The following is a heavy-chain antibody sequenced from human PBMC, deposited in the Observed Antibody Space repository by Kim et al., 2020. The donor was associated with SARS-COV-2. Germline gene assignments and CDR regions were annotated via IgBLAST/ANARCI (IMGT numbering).Heavy chain of an antibody. D-gene: IGHD2-21*02. CDR1: GGSISSGDYY. J-gene: IGHJ1*01. Sequence: SETLSLTCTXSGGSISSGDYYWSWIRQPPGKGLEWIGYIYYTWSSHYNPSLNSRVTISIDTSKNQFSLKVSSVTAADTAVYYCARGPPIGGCDCYSHWG. V-gene: IGHV4-30-4*01. CDR3: ARGPPIGGCDCYSH. CDR2: IYYTWSS.